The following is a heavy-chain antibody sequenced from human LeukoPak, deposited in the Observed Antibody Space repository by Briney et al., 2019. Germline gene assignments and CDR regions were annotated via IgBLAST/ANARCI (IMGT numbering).Heavy chain of an antibody. CDR3: ARGGDYGDYRYGVDY. D-gene: IGHD4-17*01. Sequence: SETLSLTCAVYGGSFSGYYWSWIRQPPGKGLEWIGEINHSGSTNYNPSLKSRDTISVDTSKNQFSLKLSSVTAADTAVYYCARGGDYGDYRYGVDYWGQGTLVTVSS. CDR2: INHSGST. V-gene: IGHV4-34*01. J-gene: IGHJ4*02. CDR1: GGSFSGYY.